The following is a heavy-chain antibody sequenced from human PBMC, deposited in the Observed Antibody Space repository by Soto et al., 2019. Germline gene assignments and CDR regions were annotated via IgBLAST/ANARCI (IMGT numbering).Heavy chain of an antibody. CDR3: ARDHYCSGGSCYSYGMDV. CDR2: INPNSGGT. D-gene: IGHD2-15*01. Sequence: ASVKVSCKASGYTFTGYYMHWVRQAPGQGLEWMGWINPNSGGTNYARKFQGWVTMTRDTSISTAYMELSRLRSDDTAVYYCARDHYCSGGSCYSYGMDVWGQGTTVTVSS. CDR1: GYTFTGYY. J-gene: IGHJ6*02. V-gene: IGHV1-2*04.